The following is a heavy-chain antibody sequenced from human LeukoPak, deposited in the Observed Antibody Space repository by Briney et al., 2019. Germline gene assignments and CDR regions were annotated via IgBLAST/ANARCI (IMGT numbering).Heavy chain of an antibody. CDR3: AREAGSERYFDA. Sequence: SETLSLTCTVSGGSISSYFWSWIRQPAGKGLEWIGRIYTSGNTNYNRTLQSRVTMSIDTSKNQFSLNVTSVTAADTAVYYCAREAGSERYFDAWGQGTLVTVSS. V-gene: IGHV4-4*07. CDR2: IYTSGNT. J-gene: IGHJ4*02. CDR1: GGSISSYF.